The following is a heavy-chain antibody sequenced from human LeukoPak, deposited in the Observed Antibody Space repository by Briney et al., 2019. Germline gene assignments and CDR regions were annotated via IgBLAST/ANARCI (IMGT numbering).Heavy chain of an antibody. CDR2: ISWNSGSI. Sequence: PGGSLRLSCAASGFTFDDYAMHWVRQAPGKGLEWVSGISWNSGSIGYADSVKGRFTISRDNAKNSLYLQMNSLRAEDMALYYCAKTGGDVGYYDSSGYFDYWGQGTLVTVSS. CDR1: GFTFDDYA. J-gene: IGHJ4*02. V-gene: IGHV3-9*03. CDR3: AKTGGDVGYYDSSGYFDY. D-gene: IGHD3-22*01.